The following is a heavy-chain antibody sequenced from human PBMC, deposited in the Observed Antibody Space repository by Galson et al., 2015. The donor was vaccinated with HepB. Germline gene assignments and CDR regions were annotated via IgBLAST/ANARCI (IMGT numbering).Heavy chain of an antibody. CDR2: INPSNGNT. CDR3: ASTGYDILTGYYY. CDR1: RYTFTKLG. D-gene: IGHD3-9*01. Sequence: SEKVSCKAYRYTFTKLGISWVRQAPGQRLEWMGWINPSNGNTNNAQKFQGKVIMTTDTSTSTAYMELRSLRSDDTAVYYCASTGYDILTGYYYWGQGTLVTVSS. J-gene: IGHJ4*02. V-gene: IGHV1-18*01.